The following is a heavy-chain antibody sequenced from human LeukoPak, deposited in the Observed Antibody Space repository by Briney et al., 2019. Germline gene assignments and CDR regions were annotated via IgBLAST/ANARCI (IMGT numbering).Heavy chain of an antibody. CDR3: VRSPTSGTYYNRPYYFDY. J-gene: IGHJ4*02. CDR2: INPNRGET. CDR1: GYTFTAYL. Sequence: ASVKVSCKASGYTFTAYLLHWVRQAPGQGLEWMGWINPNRGETDYAQNFQGGVTMTMDTSINTAYMDLNRLRPDDTAVYYCVRSPTSGTYYNRPYYFDYWGQGTLVTVSS. V-gene: IGHV1-2*02. D-gene: IGHD3-10*01.